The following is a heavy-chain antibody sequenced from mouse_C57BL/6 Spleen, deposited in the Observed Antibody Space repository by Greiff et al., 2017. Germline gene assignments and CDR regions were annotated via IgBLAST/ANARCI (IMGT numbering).Heavy chain of an antibody. Sequence: DAGGGLVQPKGSLKLSCAASGFTFNTYAMHWVRQAPGKGLEWVARIRSKSSNYATYYADSVKDRFTISRDDSQSMLYLQMNNLKTEDTAMYYCVRVRDDYDSAWFAYWGQGTLVTVSA. CDR2: IRSKSSNYAT. V-gene: IGHV10-3*01. D-gene: IGHD2-4*01. CDR3: VRVRDDYDSAWFAY. CDR1: GFTFNTYA. J-gene: IGHJ3*01.